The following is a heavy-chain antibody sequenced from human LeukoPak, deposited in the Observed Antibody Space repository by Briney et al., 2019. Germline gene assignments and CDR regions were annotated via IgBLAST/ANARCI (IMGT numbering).Heavy chain of an antibody. CDR2: TNDDGSAT. J-gene: IGHJ4*02. Sequence: GGSLRLSCAASGFTFDDYAMHWVRHVPGKGLVWVSRTNDDGSATFYADSVKGRFTISRDNAKNTLFLQINSLRVEDTAVYYCAREILAPGKTHDYWGQGTLVTVSS. CDR1: GFTFDDYA. CDR3: AREILAPGKTHDY. V-gene: IGHV3-74*01.